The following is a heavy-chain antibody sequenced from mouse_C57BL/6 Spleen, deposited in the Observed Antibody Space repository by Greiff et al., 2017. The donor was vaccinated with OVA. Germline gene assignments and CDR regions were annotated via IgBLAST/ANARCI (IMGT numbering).Heavy chain of an antibody. V-gene: IGHV3-6*01. CDR1: GYSITSGYY. CDR2: ISYDGSN. D-gene: IGHD1-1*01. J-gene: IGHJ4*01. Sequence: VQLQQSGPGLVKPSQSLSLTCSVTGYSITSGYYWNWIRQFPGNKLEWMGYISYDGSNNYNPSLKNRISITRDTSKNQFFLKLNSVTTEDTATYYCARGYYGMGDYWGQGTSVTVSS. CDR3: ARGYYGMGDY.